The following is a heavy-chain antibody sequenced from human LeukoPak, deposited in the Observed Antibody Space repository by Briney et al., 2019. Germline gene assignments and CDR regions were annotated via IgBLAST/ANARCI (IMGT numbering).Heavy chain of an antibody. D-gene: IGHD5-24*01. CDR3: ASSSPPAEMATLFTNAFDI. V-gene: IGHV4-4*02. CDR2: IYHSGST. J-gene: IGHJ3*02. Sequence: SGTLSLTCAVSGDSISSSNWWNWVRQPPGKGLEWIGEIYHSGSTNYNPSLKSRVTISVDKSKNQFSLKLSSVTAADTAVYYCASSSPPAEMATLFTNAFDIWGQGTMVTVSS. CDR1: GDSISSSNW.